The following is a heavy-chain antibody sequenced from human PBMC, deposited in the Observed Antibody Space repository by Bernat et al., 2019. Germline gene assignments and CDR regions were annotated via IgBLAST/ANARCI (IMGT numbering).Heavy chain of an antibody. CDR2: IWYDGSHK. CDR3: ARSYGDYRKSGSDDAFDI. D-gene: IGHD4-17*01. V-gene: IGHV3-33*03. CDR1: GFMFNIYA. Sequence: QVQLVESGGGVVQPGRSLRLSCAASGFMFNIYAMHWVRQAPGMGLEWVAVIWYDGSHKFYADSVKGRFNISRDNSKNTLYLQSNSLRDDDTALYYCARSYGDYRKSGSDDAFDIWGQGTMVTVS. J-gene: IGHJ3*02.